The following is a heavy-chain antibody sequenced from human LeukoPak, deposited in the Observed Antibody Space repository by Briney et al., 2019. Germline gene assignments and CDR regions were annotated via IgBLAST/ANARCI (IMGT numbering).Heavy chain of an antibody. CDR3: ARGSHSAYGMDV. V-gene: IGHV3-21*01. CDR1: GFTFSSYS. Sequence: GGSLRLSCAASGFTFSSYSMNWVRQAPGKGLEWVSSISSSSSYIYYADSVKGRFTISRDNAKNSLYLQMNSLRAEDTAVYYFARGSHSAYGMDVWGQGTTVNVS. CDR2: ISSSSSYI. D-gene: IGHD2-2*01. J-gene: IGHJ6*02.